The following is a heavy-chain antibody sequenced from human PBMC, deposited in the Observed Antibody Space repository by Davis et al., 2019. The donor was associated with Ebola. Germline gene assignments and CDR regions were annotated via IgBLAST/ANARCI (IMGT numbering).Heavy chain of an antibody. CDR3: AAMRSSSSHHFGMDV. Sequence: SVKVSCKASGDTLIAYVISWVRQAPGQGLEWMGRIIPIVDKVDYIQKFQGRVTISADKLTTTAYMDLSSLRSGDTAVYYCAAMRSSSSHHFGMDVWGQGTTVIVSS. V-gene: IGHV1-69*04. CDR2: IIPIVDKV. J-gene: IGHJ6*02. CDR1: GDTLIAYV. D-gene: IGHD6-6*01.